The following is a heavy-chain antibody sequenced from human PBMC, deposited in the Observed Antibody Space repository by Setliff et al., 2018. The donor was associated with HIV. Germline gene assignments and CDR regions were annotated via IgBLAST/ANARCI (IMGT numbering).Heavy chain of an antibody. V-gene: IGHV3-23*01. Sequence: PGGSLRLSCTASGFTFGDYAVSWVRQAPGKGLEWVSAISGSGGSTYYADSVKGRFTVSRDNSKYTLYLQMNSLRAEDTAVYYCARYEYSSSPAFDYWGQGTLVTVSS. J-gene: IGHJ4*02. CDR3: ARYEYSSSPAFDY. CDR1: GFTFGDYA. D-gene: IGHD6-6*01. CDR2: ISGSGGST.